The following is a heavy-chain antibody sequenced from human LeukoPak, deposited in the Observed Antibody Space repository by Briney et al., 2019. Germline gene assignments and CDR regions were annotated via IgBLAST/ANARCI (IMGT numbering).Heavy chain of an antibody. CDR3: ARGAVGHSYGAFDF. J-gene: IGHJ4*02. D-gene: IGHD5-18*01. CDR2: IYSGGST. Sequence: GGSLRLSCAASGFTVSSNYINWVRQAPGKGLEWVSVIYSGGSTYYADSVKGRFTISRDNSKNTLYLQMKSLRAEDTAVYYCARGAVGHSYGAFDFWGQGTLVTVSS. CDR1: GFTVSSNY. V-gene: IGHV3-66*01.